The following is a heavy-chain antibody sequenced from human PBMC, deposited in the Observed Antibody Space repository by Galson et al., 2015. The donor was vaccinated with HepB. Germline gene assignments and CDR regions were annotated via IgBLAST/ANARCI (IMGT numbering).Heavy chain of an antibody. CDR1: GYSFTSYW. Sequence: QSGAEVKKPGESLKISCKGSGYSFTSYWIGWVRQMPGKGLEWMGFIYPGDSGTTYSPSFQGQVTISADNSISTAYLQWSSLKASDTAMYYCARRRIASRTYYYYGLDVWGQGTTVTVAS. CDR2: IYPGDSGT. D-gene: IGHD6-6*01. V-gene: IGHV5-51*01. CDR3: ARRRIASRTYYYYGLDV. J-gene: IGHJ6*02.